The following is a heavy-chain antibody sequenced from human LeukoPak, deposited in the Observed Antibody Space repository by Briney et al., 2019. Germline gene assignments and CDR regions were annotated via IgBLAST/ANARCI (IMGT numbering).Heavy chain of an antibody. Sequence: SETLSLTFTVSGGSISSYYWSWIRQPPGKGLEWIGYIYYSGSTNYNPSLKSRVTISVDTSKNQFSLKLSSVTAADTAVYYSARATARLRFLEWLYDAFDIWGQGTMVTVSS. CDR2: IYYSGST. CDR3: ARATARLRFLEWLYDAFDI. CDR1: GGSISSYY. D-gene: IGHD3-3*01. V-gene: IGHV4-59*01. J-gene: IGHJ3*02.